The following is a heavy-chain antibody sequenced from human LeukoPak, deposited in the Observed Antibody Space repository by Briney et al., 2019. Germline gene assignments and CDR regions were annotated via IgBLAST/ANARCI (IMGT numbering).Heavy chain of an antibody. CDR3: ARATVIGSVPVPGYRDV. CDR2: IGTIGDT. Sequence: GGSLRLSCAASGFTFSSYDMHWVRQVAGKGLEWVSSIGTIGDTFYPGSVKGRFTISRENAKNSLYLQMNSLRAGDTAVYYCARATVIGSVPVPGYRDVWGKGTTVTVSS. CDR1: GFTFSSYD. J-gene: IGHJ6*03. D-gene: IGHD2-21*01. V-gene: IGHV3-13*01.